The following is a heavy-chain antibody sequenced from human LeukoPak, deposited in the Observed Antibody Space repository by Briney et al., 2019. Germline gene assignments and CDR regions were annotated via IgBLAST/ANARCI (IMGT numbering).Heavy chain of an antibody. J-gene: IGHJ6*02. D-gene: IGHD3-10*01. CDR3: AKGMVPGLSYYYGMDF. CDR2: MSYDGSNK. Sequence: GRSLRLSCAASGFTFSTYDMHWVRQAPGKGLEWVAVMSYDGSNKYYADSVKGRFTISRDSSKNTLYLQMNSLRAEDTAVYFCAKGMVPGLSYYYGMDFWGQGTTVTVSS. CDR1: GFTFSTYD. V-gene: IGHV3-30*18.